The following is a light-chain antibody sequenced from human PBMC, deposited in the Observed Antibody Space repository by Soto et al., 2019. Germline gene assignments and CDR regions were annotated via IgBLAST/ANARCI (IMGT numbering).Light chain of an antibody. J-gene: IGKJ1*01. CDR3: QQYNSYPWT. CDR1: QNIDRW. V-gene: IGKV1-5*03. CDR2: GAS. Sequence: DIQMTQSPSTLSASVGDRVTITCRASQNIDRWLAWYQQKPGKAPNLLIYGASNLESGVPSRFSGSGSGTEVTLTIRSLRPYDCATYYCQQYNSYPWTCGQGTKVEIK.